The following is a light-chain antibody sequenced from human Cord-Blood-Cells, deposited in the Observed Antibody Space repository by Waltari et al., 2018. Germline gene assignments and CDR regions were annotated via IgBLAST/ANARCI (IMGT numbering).Light chain of an antibody. Sequence: SSELTQDPAVSVALGQTVRITCQGDSLRSYYASWYQQKPGQAPVLVIYGKNNRPSGIPGRFSGSSSGNTASLTLTGAQAEDEADYYCNSRDSSGNHLRVFGGGTKLTVL. CDR1: SLRSYY. J-gene: IGLJ3*02. V-gene: IGLV3-19*01. CDR3: NSRDSSGNHLRV. CDR2: GKN.